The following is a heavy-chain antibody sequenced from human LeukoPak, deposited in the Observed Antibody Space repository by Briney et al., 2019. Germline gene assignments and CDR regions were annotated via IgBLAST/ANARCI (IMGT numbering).Heavy chain of an antibody. CDR2: IYYSGRT. J-gene: IGHJ4*02. Sequence: SETLSLTCTVSGGXLTNYYCSWVRQSPEGGLEWMGFIYYSGRTYYNPSLKGRATISVDTSKNQFSLSLNSVTAADTAVYYCVRESDWLFDHWGQGTLVTVSS. CDR3: VRESDWLFDH. V-gene: IGHV4-59*01. CDR1: GGXLTNYY. D-gene: IGHD3-9*01.